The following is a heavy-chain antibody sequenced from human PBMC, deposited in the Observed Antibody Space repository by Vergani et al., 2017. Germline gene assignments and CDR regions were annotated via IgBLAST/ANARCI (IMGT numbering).Heavy chain of an antibody. V-gene: IGHV5-51*01. Sequence: EVPLVQSGAQVKTPGVSLTIFCKGSGYSLYSYWIGCAREMPGKGLEWMGIIYPGDSDTRYSPSFQRQVTISADNSISTAYLQWSSLKASDTAMYYCARVGFSGYYLSYFDYWGQGTLVTVSS. CDR3: ARVGFSGYYLSYFDY. D-gene: IGHD3-22*01. CDR1: GYSLYSYW. J-gene: IGHJ4*02. CDR2: IYPGDSDT.